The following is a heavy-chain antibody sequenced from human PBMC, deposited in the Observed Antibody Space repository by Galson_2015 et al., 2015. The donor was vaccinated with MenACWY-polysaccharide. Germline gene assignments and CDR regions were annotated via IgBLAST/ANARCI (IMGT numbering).Heavy chain of an antibody. CDR1: GFTFSRSA. V-gene: IGHV3-23*01. CDR2: ISNGGGIT. J-gene: IGHJ2*01. Sequence: SLRLSCAASGFTFSRSAMSWVRQAPGKGLEWVSVISNGGGITDYADSVKGRFTISRDNSKNTLYLQMNSLRAEDTAVYYCAKEHESCGGDCKGYFDLWGRGTLVTVSS. D-gene: IGHD2-21*02. CDR3: AKEHESCGGDCKGYFDL.